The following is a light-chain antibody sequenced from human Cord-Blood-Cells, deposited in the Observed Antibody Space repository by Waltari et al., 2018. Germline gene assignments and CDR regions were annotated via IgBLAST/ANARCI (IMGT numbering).Light chain of an antibody. Sequence: DIQMTQSPSSLSASVGDRVTITCRASQSISSYLNWYPQKPGKAPKLLIYSAASFQSGVPARFSGSGSGTDFTLTISRLQPEDFATYYCQQSYSTPYTFGQGTKLEIK. CDR1: QSISSY. CDR3: QQSYSTPYT. CDR2: SAA. J-gene: IGKJ2*01. V-gene: IGKV1-39*01.